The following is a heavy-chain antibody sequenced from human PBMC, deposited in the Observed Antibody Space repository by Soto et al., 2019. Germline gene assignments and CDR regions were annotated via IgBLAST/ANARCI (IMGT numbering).Heavy chain of an antibody. CDR3: VRRVSGNYDY. Sequence: EVQLAESGGGMVQPGGSLRLSCVASGFTFSSYDMHWVRQAPGKGLEYVSSISSNGGTTYYGNSVKGRFTISRDNSKNTPYLPMGSLRAEDMAVYYCVRRVSGNYDYWGQGTLVTVSS. V-gene: IGHV3-64*01. CDR2: ISSNGGTT. D-gene: IGHD1-7*01. J-gene: IGHJ4*02. CDR1: GFTFSSYD.